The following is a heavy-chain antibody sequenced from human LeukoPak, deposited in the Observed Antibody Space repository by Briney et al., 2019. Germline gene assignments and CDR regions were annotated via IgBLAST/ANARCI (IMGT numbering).Heavy chain of an antibody. CDR1: GASISSYY. J-gene: IGHJ4*02. CDR3: ARVGHIVAAGTYDW. D-gene: IGHD6-13*01. V-gene: IGHV4-59*08. Sequence: SETLSLTCTVSGASISSYYWSWIRQPPGKGLEWIGYISYSGSPNYNPSLKSRVTISADPSKHQFSLNLSSVTAADTAVYYCARVGHIVAAGTYDWWGQGTLVTVSS. CDR2: ISYSGSP.